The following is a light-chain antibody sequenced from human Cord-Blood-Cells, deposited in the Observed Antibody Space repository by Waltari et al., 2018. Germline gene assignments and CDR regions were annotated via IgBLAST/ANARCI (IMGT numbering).Light chain of an antibody. CDR1: QSVSSY. Sequence: EIVLTQSPATLSLSPGERATLSRRASQSVSSYLAWYQQKPGQAPRLLIYDASNRATGIPARFSGSGSGTDFTLTISSLEPEDFAVYYCQQRSNWPITFAQGTRLEIK. V-gene: IGKV3-11*01. CDR2: DAS. CDR3: QQRSNWPIT. J-gene: IGKJ5*01.